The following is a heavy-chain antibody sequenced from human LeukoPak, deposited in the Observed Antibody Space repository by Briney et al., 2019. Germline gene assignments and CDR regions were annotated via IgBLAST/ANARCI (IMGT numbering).Heavy chain of an antibody. D-gene: IGHD1-26*01. V-gene: IGHV4-61*05. CDR3: ASMSGSYLNAFDI. J-gene: IGHJ3*02. CDR2: IYYSGST. CDR1: GGSISSSSYY. Sequence: KSSETLSLTCTASGGSISSSSYYWGWIRQPPGKGLEWIGYIYYSGSTNYNPSLKSRVTISVDTSKNQFSLKLSSVTAADTAVYYCASMSGSYLNAFDIWGQGTMVTVSS.